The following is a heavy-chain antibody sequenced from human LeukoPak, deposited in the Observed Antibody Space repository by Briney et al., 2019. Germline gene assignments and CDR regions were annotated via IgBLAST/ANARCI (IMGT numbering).Heavy chain of an antibody. CDR2: IYHSGST. D-gene: IGHD3-10*01. V-gene: IGHV4-38-2*02. J-gene: IGHJ4*02. Sequence: SETLSLTCAVSGYSISSGYYWGWIRQPPGKRLEWIGSIYHSGSTYYNPSLKSRVTISVDTFKNQFSLKLSSVTAADTAVYYCAREGLLWFGELSLGGQGTLVTVSS. CDR1: GYSISSGYY. CDR3: AREGLLWFGELSL.